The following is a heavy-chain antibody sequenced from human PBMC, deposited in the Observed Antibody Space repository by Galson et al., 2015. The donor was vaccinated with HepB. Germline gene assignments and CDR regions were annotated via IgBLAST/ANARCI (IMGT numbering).Heavy chain of an antibody. CDR1: GYTFTSYY. D-gene: IGHD3-22*01. Sequence: SVKVSCKASGYTFTSYYMHWVRQAPGQGLEWMAIINPSVGSTIYAQKFQGRSTITRDTSTSTVYMELSSLRSEDTAVYYCARDLYHYYDSSGYCAFDIWAQGTMVTVSS. CDR3: ARDLYHYYDSSGYCAFDI. J-gene: IGHJ3*02. V-gene: IGHV1-46*03. CDR2: INPSVGST.